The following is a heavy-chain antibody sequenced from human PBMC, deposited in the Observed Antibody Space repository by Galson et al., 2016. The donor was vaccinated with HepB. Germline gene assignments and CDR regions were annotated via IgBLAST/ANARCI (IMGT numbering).Heavy chain of an antibody. CDR1: GFTFRPSG. V-gene: IGHV3-7*01. J-gene: IGHJ3*01. CDR2: INPDGSQT. Sequence: SLRLSCAASGFTFRPSGLSWVRQPPGKGPEWVANINPDGSQTYYVDSVKGRFDISKDNAKNSLYLRMNSLRADDTAVYYCARDPMRFAFDLWGQGTMVTVSS. CDR3: ARDPMRFAFDL.